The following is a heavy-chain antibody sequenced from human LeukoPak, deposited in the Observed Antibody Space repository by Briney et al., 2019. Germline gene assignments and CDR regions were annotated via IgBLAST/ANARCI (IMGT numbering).Heavy chain of an antibody. J-gene: IGHJ6*03. CDR3: ARVLRYCSGGNCYSGGLGYMDV. CDR2: IGSSGRTI. CDR1: GFTFSDYY. D-gene: IGHD2-15*01. V-gene: IGHV3-11*01. Sequence: GGSLRLSCAASGFTFSDYYMSWIRQAPGKGLEWVSYIGSSGRTIYYADSVKGRFTISRDNAKNSLFLQMNSLRAEDTAVYYCARVLRYCSGGNCYSGGLGYMDVWGKGTTVTISS.